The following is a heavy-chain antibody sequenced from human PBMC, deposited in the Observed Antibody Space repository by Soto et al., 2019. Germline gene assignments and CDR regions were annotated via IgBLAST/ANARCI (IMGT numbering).Heavy chain of an antibody. J-gene: IGHJ6*02. CDR1: GGSISTDY. CDR2: IYYGGST. CDR3: ARGEWFLRGYGMDV. Sequence: QVQLQESGPGLVKPSETLSLTCTVSGGSISTDYWSWIRQPPGKRLEYIGFIYYGGSTNYNPSLESRVTRSPDTSKNQFSLKLSSVTAADTAVYYGARGEWFLRGYGMDVWGRGTTVTVS. D-gene: IGHD3-3*01. V-gene: IGHV4-59*01.